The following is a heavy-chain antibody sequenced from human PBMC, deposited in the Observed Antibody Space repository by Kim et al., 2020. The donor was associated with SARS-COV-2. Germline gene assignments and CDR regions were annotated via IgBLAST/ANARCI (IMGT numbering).Heavy chain of an antibody. CDR1: GLTLSRYG. CDR3: AKGAVAGNDAFNM. J-gene: IGHJ3*02. Sequence: GGSLRLSCAASGLTLSRYGMHWVRQVPGKGLEWVSFISYDGSVKYYAGSVKGRFTISRDNSKNTLDLQMNSLRAEDTAVYYCAKGAVAGNDAFNMWGQGTMVTVSS. D-gene: IGHD6-19*01. CDR2: ISYDGSVK. V-gene: IGHV3-30*18.